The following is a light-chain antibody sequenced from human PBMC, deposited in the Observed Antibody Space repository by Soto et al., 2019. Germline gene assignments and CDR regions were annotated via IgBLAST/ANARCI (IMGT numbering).Light chain of an antibody. CDR3: QHYDTYPYT. V-gene: IGKV1-5*03. CDR2: KAS. J-gene: IGKJ2*01. CDR1: QSISSW. Sequence: DIQMTQFPSTLSASVGDRVTITCRASQSISSWLAWYQQKPGKAPKLLIYKASSLESGVPSTFSGSGSGTEVTLTISGLQPDDFATYYCQHYDTYPYTFGQGTKLEIK.